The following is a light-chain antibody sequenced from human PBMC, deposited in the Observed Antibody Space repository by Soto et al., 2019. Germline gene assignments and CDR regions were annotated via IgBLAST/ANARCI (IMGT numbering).Light chain of an antibody. CDR2: DAS. J-gene: IGKJ5*01. CDR3: QQYGNVPIT. V-gene: IGKV1-33*01. Sequence: DIQMTQSPSSLSASVGDRVTITCQASQGISNYLNWYQQKPGRAPKLLIYDASSLQTGVPSRFSGSGSGTDFSFTISSLQAEDIATYFCQQYGNVPITFGQGTRLEIK. CDR1: QGISNY.